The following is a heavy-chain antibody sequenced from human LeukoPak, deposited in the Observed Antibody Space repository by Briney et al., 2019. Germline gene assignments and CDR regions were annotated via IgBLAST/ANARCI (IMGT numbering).Heavy chain of an antibody. V-gene: IGHV4-30-4*08. CDR3: ARVDYYGSGSYYNIDY. D-gene: IGHD3-10*01. CDR1: GGSFSGYY. CDR2: IYYSGST. J-gene: IGHJ4*02. Sequence: SETLSLTCAVYGGSFSGYYWSWIRQPPGKGLEWIGYIYYSGSTYYNPSLKSRVTISVDTSKNQFSLKLSSVTAADTAVYYCARVDYYGSGSYYNIDYWGQGTLVTVSS.